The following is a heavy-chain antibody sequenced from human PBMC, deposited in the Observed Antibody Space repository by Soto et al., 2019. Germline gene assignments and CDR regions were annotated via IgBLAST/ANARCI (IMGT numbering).Heavy chain of an antibody. CDR2: INHSGST. V-gene: IGHV4-34*01. D-gene: IGHD2-8*02. J-gene: IGHJ4*02. CDR1: GGSFSGYY. CDR3: ARGWSGGPIDY. Sequence: PSETLSLTCAVYGGSFSGYYWSWIRQPPGKGLEWIGEINHSGSTNYNPSLKSRVTISVDTSKNQFSLKLSSVTAADTAVYYCARGWSGGPIDYWGQGTLVTVSS.